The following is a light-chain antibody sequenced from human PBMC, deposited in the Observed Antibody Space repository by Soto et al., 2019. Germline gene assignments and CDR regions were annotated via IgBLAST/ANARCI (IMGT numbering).Light chain of an antibody. Sequence: EIVLTQSPATLSLSPGERATLSCWASESISSYLAWYQQRPGQAPSLLIYDASNRATGIPARFSGSGSGTDFTLTIDNREPEDFAVYYCQQRSKWPLTFGGGTKVEI. CDR1: ESISSY. CDR3: QQRSKWPLT. V-gene: IGKV3-11*01. J-gene: IGKJ4*01. CDR2: DAS.